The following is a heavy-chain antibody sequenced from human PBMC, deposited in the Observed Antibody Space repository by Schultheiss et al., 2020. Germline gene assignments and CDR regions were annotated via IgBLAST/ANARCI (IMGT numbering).Heavy chain of an antibody. V-gene: IGHV4-39*07. CDR1: GGSISSSSYY. D-gene: IGHD6-13*01. Sequence: SETLSLTCTVSGGSISSSSYYWGWIRQPPGKGLEWIGYIYYSGSTYYNPSLKSRVTISVDTSKNQFSLKLSSVTAADTAVYYCARGTSSSWYGVSVSNWFDPWGQRTLVTISA. CDR2: IYYSGST. J-gene: IGHJ5*02. CDR3: ARGTSSSWYGVSVSNWFDP.